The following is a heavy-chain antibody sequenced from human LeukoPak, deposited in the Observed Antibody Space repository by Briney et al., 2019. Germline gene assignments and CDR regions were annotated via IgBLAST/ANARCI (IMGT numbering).Heavy chain of an antibody. D-gene: IGHD1-20*01. Sequence: GGFLRLSWAASGFSFRHYWMTWVCQAPGKGLEWLSNIKQDESEKYYADSVKGRFTISRDNAKNSLFLQMNNLRAEDTAVYYCGTLVTGTIPYIVYWGQGTLVTVSS. CDR3: GTLVTGTIPYIVY. CDR2: IKQDESEK. V-gene: IGHV3-7*01. J-gene: IGHJ4*02. CDR1: GFSFRHYW.